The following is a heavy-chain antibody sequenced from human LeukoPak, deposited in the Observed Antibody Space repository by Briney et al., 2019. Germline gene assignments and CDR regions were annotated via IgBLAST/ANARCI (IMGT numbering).Heavy chain of an antibody. V-gene: IGHV4-30-2*01. J-gene: IGHJ3*02. CDR1: GGPISGGGYY. CDR3: ASEHGDGSIVGATTAFDI. D-gene: IGHD1-26*01. Sequence: PSQTLSLTCTVSGGPISGGGYYWSWIRPPPGKGLEWIGYINHSGSTYYNPSLKSRFTISVDRSKNQFSLKLSSVTAADTAVYYCASEHGDGSIVGATTAFDIWGQGTMVTVSS. CDR2: INHSGST.